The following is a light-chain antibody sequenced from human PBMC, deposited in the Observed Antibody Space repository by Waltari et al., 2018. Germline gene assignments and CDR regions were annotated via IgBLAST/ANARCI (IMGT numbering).Light chain of an antibody. CDR3: QQYDSYSS. Sequence: DIQMTQSPSTLSASVGARVTITCRASQRISSWLAWYQQKPGKAPKLLIYDVSSLESGVPSRFSGSGSGTEFTLTISSLQPDDFAAYYCQQYDSYSSFGQGTKLEIK. CDR1: QRISSW. J-gene: IGKJ2*03. V-gene: IGKV1-5*01. CDR2: DVS.